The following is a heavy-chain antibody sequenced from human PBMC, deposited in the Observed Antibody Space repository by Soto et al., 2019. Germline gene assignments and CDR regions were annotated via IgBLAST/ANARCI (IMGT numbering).Heavy chain of an antibody. CDR3: AKKLDSGFRFQDIFDS. V-gene: IGHV3-30*18. J-gene: IGHJ4*02. Sequence: QVQLVESGGGVVQPGRSLRLSCAASGFTFSSYGMHWVRQAPGKGLKWVAVISYDGSNKYYADSVEGRFTISGDNSKTTLYLQMNSLRAEDTAVYYCAKKLDSGFRFQDIFDSWGQGTLVTVSS. CDR1: GFTFSSYG. CDR2: ISYDGSNK. D-gene: IGHD3-10*01.